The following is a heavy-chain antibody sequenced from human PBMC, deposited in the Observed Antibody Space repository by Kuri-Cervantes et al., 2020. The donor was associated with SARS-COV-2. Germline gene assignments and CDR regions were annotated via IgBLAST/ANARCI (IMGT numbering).Heavy chain of an antibody. V-gene: IGHV3-33*01. J-gene: IGHJ4*02. CDR1: GFSFSNFG. CDR3: ATTGYSSGWYNFDY. Sequence: GESLKISCAASGFSFSNFGMHWVRQAPGKGLEWVAAMWSGGSNKYYADSVKGRFTISRDNSNNTLYLQMNILRSEDTAVYYCATTGYSSGWYNFDYWGQGTLVTVSS. CDR2: MWSGGSNK. D-gene: IGHD6-19*01.